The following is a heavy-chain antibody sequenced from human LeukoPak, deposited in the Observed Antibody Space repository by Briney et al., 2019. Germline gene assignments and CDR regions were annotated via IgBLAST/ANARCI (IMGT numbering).Heavy chain of an antibody. D-gene: IGHD3-16*02. J-gene: IGHJ3*02. CDR2: IYTSGST. CDR3: ARGFRFPYAFDI. V-gene: IGHV4-61*02. CDR1: GGSISSGSYY. Sequence: PSETLSLTCTVSGGSISSGSYYWSWTRQPAGTGLEWIGRIYTSGSTNYNPSLKSRVTISVDTSKNQFSLKLSSVTAVDTAVYYCARGFRFPYAFDIWGQGTMVTVSS.